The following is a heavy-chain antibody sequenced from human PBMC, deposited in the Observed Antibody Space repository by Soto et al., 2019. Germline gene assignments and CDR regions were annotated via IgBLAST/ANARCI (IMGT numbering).Heavy chain of an antibody. CDR2: ISDSGST. CDR3: AGGIAVAGPFDY. Sequence: PGGSLRLSCEASGFTFSSYAMSWVRQAPGKGLEWVSTISDSGSTYYADSVKGRFTISRDNSKNTFYLQMNSLRAEDTAVYYCAGGIAVAGPFDYWAQGTLVTVAS. CDR1: GFTFSSYA. D-gene: IGHD6-19*01. V-gene: IGHV3-23*01. J-gene: IGHJ4*02.